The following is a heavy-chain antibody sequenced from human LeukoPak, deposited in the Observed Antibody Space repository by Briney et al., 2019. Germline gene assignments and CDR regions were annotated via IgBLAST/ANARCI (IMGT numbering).Heavy chain of an antibody. V-gene: IGHV4-39*07. D-gene: IGHD1-26*01. Sequence: PSETLSLTCTVSGGSISSSSYYWGWIRQPPGKGLEWIGSIYYSGSTYYNPSLKSRVTISVDTSKNQFSLKLSSVTAADTAVYYCARHGSDFGRSGSYYSPIDYWGQGTLVTVSS. CDR2: IYYSGST. J-gene: IGHJ4*02. CDR1: GGSISSSSYY. CDR3: ARHGSDFGRSGSYYSPIDY.